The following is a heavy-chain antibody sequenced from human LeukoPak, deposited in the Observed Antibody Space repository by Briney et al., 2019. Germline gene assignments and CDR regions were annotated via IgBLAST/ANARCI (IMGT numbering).Heavy chain of an antibody. CDR1: GFTFSSFW. CDR3: ARAGGTYYGIAFDI. CDR2: IKQDGSEK. V-gene: IGHV3-7*01. J-gene: IGHJ3*02. Sequence: GGSLRLSCAASGFTFSSFWMSWVRQAPGKGLEWVANIKQDGSEKYYVDSVKGRFTISRDNAKNSLYLQMNSLRAEDTAVYYCARAGGTYYGIAFDIWGQGTMVTVSS. D-gene: IGHD1-26*01.